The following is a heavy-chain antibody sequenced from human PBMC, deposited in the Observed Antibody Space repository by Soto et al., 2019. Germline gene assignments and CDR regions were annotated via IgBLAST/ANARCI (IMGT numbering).Heavy chain of an antibody. CDR1: GFTFSKEN. D-gene: IGHD6-13*01. CDR2: ISSSSSPI. CDR3: ARGLGSSWFFL. V-gene: IGHV3-48*01. Sequence: GGSLRLSCADSGFTFSKENMNWVRQAPGKGLEWVSYISSSSSPIFYADSVKGRFTISRDNAKNSLYLQMSSLRVEDTAVYYCARGLGSSWFFLWGQGTLVTVSS. J-gene: IGHJ5*02.